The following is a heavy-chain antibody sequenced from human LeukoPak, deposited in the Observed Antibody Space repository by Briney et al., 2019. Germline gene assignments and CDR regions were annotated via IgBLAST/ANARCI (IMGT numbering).Heavy chain of an antibody. CDR3: ARVVPYYYYYMDV. Sequence: SETLSLTCNVSGYSISSGYYWGWIRQPPGKGLEWIGSIYHSGSTYYNPSLKSRVTISVDTSKNQFSLKLSSVTAADTAVYYCARVVPYYYYYMDVWGKGTTVTVSS. J-gene: IGHJ6*03. CDR2: IYHSGST. D-gene: IGHD2-8*01. CDR1: GYSISSGYY. V-gene: IGHV4-38-2*02.